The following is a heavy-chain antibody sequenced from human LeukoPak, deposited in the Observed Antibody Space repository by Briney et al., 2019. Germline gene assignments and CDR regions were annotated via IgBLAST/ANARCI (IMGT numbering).Heavy chain of an antibody. J-gene: IGHJ4*02. CDR1: GFTFSSYA. CDR3: ARDDGGIAVAGTALGDY. Sequence: GRSLRLSCAASGFTFSSYAMHWVRQAPGKGLEWVAVISYDGSNKYYADSVKGRFTISRDNSKNTLYLQMNSLRAEDTAVYYCARDDGGIAVAGTALGDYWGQGTPVTVSS. D-gene: IGHD6-19*01. CDR2: ISYDGSNK. V-gene: IGHV3-30-3*01.